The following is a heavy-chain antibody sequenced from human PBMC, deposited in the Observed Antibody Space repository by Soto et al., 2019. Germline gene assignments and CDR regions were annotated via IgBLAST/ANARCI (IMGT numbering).Heavy chain of an antibody. Sequence: ASVKVSCKASGYTFTSYGFSWVRQAPGQGLEWMGWISPSSGNTRYAQKFQGRVTMTTDTSTRTAYMELRSLRSDDTAVYYCAREVCNSITCDSDCWGQGTLVTVSS. CDR1: GYTFTSYG. J-gene: IGHJ4*02. V-gene: IGHV1-18*01. CDR3: AREVCNSITCDSDC. CDR2: ISPSSGNT. D-gene: IGHD2-2*01.